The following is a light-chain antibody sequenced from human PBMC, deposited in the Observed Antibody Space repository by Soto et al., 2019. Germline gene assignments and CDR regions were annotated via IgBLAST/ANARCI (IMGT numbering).Light chain of an antibody. CDR1: HTVTSS. CDR3: QQRSNWPTWT. J-gene: IGKJ1*01. V-gene: IGKV3-11*01. Sequence: ILLTQSPTSLSLSPGERATRPCWASHTVTSSSASYPHKPRHAPRLVIYNASNRATGIPARFSGRGSRTDFTLTITSLDPEDFPVYYCQQRSNWPTWTFGQGNKGDIK. CDR2: NAS.